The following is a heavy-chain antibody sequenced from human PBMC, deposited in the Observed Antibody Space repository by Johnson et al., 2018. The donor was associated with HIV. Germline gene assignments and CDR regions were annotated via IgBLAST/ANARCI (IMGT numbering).Heavy chain of an antibody. CDR1: GFTFSSYA. D-gene: IGHD3-16*01. V-gene: IGHV3-30*03. J-gene: IGHJ3*02. CDR3: ALVLGALPGAFDI. CDR2: ISYDGSNK. Sequence: VQLVESGGGVVQPGGSLRLSCAASGFTFSSYAMSWVRQAPGKGLEWVAVISYDGSNKYFADSVKGRFTISRDNSKNTLYLQMNSLRAEDTAVYYCALVLGALPGAFDIWGQGTLVTVSS.